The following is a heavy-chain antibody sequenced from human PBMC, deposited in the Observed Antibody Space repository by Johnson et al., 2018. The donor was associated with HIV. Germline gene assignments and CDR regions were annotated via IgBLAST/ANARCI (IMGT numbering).Heavy chain of an antibody. D-gene: IGHD3-22*01. CDR1: GFTVSSNY. V-gene: IGHV3-66*01. CDR3: AKAYSAVVGDAFDV. J-gene: IGHJ3*01. Sequence: VQLVESGGGLVQPGGSLRLPCAASGFTVSSNYMTWVRQAPGKRLEWVSVIYSGGTTYNADSVKGRFTISRDNSKNTLYLQMNSLRAEDTAVYYCAKAYSAVVGDAFDVWGQGTMVTVSS. CDR2: IYSGGTT.